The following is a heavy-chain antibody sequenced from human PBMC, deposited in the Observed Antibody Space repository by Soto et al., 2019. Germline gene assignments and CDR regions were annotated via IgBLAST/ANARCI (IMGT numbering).Heavy chain of an antibody. Sequence: PGGSLRLSCAASGFTFDDYAMHWVRQAPGKCLEWVSGISWNSGSIGYADSVKGRFTISRDNAKNSLYLQMNSLRAEDTALYYCAKDRVAARSYYYYGMDVWGQGTTVNVSS. CDR2: ISWNSGSI. J-gene: IGHJ6*02. V-gene: IGHV3-9*01. CDR3: AKDRVAARSYYYYGMDV. D-gene: IGHD6-6*01. CDR1: GFTFDDYA.